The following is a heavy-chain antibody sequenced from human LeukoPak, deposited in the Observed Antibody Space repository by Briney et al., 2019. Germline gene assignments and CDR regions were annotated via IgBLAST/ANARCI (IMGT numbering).Heavy chain of an antibody. CDR2: IYHSGST. Sequence: SETLSLTCTVSGYSISSDYYWGWVRQPPGKGLEWIGSIYHSGSTYYDPSLKSRVTISVDTSKNQFSLKLTSVTAADTAVYYCARAIEVGAMTPFDYWGQGTLVTVSS. CDR3: ARAIEVGAMTPFDY. V-gene: IGHV4-38-2*02. CDR1: GYSISSDYY. J-gene: IGHJ4*02. D-gene: IGHD1-26*01.